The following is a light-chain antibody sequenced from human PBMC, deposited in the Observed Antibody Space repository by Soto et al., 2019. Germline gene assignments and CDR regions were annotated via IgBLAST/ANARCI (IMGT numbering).Light chain of an antibody. CDR3: QQFNNYSEA. J-gene: IGKJ1*01. CDR1: QDIRTD. CDR2: XAS. V-gene: IGKV1-6*01. Sequence: AIQMTQSPSSLSASVGDRVTITCRASQDIRTDLGWYQQKPRXXPXXLXYXASSLKSGVPSRFTGTASGTDFTLTISSLQPEDFATYYCQQFNNYSEAFGQGTKVDI.